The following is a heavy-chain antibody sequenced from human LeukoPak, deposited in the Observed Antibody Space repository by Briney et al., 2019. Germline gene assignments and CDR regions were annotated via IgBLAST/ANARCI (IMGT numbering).Heavy chain of an antibody. CDR1: AYTFTSYD. CDR3: ARTPGRQWLRNTFDI. V-gene: IGHV1-18*01. D-gene: IGHD6-19*01. Sequence: ASVKVSCKASAYTFTSYDITWVRQAPGQGLEWMGWISPYNGNTSYAQNLQGRVTMTTDTSTNTAYMELKSLRSDDTAVYYCARTPGRQWLRNTFDIWGQGTMVTVSS. J-gene: IGHJ3*02. CDR2: ISPYNGNT.